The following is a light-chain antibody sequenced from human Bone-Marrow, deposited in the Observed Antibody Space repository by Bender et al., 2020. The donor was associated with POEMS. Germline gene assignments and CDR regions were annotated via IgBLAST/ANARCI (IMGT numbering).Light chain of an antibody. J-gene: IGLJ1*01. Sequence: QSVLTQPPSASGTPGQSVIISCSGTDSNFGGNNVNWYQQLPGAAPKLLIYGDYNRPSGVPDRFSGSRYGTSASLAITGLQADDEADYYCQSYDTSLRGYVFGSGTKVTVL. CDR3: QSYDTSLRGYV. CDR1: DSNFGGNN. V-gene: IGLV1-40*01. CDR2: GDY.